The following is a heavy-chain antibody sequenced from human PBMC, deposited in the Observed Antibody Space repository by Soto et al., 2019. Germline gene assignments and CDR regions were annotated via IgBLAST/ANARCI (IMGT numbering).Heavy chain of an antibody. D-gene: IGHD3-3*01. CDR1: GFTFDDYA. Sequence: EVQLVESGGGLVQPGRSLRLSCAASGFTFDDYAMHWVRQAPGKGLEWVSGISWNSGSIGYADSVKGRFTISRDNAKNSLYLQMNSLRAEDTALYYCAKDRLDYDFWSGPASGGDAFDIWGQGTMVTVSS. J-gene: IGHJ3*02. V-gene: IGHV3-9*01. CDR2: ISWNSGSI. CDR3: AKDRLDYDFWSGPASGGDAFDI.